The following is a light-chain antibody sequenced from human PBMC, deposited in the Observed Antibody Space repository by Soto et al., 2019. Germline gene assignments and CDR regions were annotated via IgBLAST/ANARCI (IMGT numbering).Light chain of an antibody. V-gene: IGLV3-21*02. J-gene: IGLJ1*01. CDR3: QVWDSSADPRYV. CDR1: NIRRKS. CDR2: DDS. Sequence: SYVLTQTPSVSVAPGQTARMTCGGDNIRRKSVHWYQQKPGQAPLLVVYDDSDRPSGIPERFSGSKSETTATLTISGVEVGDEADYYCQVWDSSADPRYVFGSATKLTVL.